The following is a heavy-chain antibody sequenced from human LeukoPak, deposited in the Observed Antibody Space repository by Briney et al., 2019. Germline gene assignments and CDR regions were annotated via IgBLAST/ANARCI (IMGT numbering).Heavy chain of an antibody. V-gene: IGHV3-23*01. Sequence: GGSLRLSCAASGFTFSSYGMSWVRQAPGKGLEWVSSLSGSGGDTYYADSVKGRFAISRDNSMNTLYLQMNSLRAEDTAVYYCARGSTNYYDSSGYYPAWGQGTLVTVSS. D-gene: IGHD3-22*01. CDR2: LSGSGGDT. J-gene: IGHJ4*02. CDR3: ARGSTNYYDSSGYYPA. CDR1: GFTFSSYG.